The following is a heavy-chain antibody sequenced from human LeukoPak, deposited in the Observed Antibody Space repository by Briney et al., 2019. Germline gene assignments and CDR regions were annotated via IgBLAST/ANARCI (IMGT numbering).Heavy chain of an antibody. D-gene: IGHD1-26*01. V-gene: IGHV4-59*01. Sequence: PSETLSLTCTVSGGSISSYYWSWIRQPPGKGLEWIGYIYYSGSTNYNPSLKSRVTISVDTSKNQFSLKLSSVTAADTAVYYCARVVGATSPIDYRGQGTLVTVSS. CDR2: IYYSGST. J-gene: IGHJ4*02. CDR1: GGSISSYY. CDR3: ARVVGATSPIDY.